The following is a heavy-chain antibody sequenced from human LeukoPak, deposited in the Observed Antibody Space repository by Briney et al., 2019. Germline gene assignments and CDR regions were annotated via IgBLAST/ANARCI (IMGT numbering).Heavy chain of an antibody. J-gene: IGHJ6*03. Sequence: PGGSLRLSCAASGFTFSSYSMNWVRQAPGKGLEWVSSISSSSSYIYYADSAKGRFTISRDNAKNSLYLQMNSLRAEDTAVYYCARDWPYYYYMDVWGKGTTVTVSS. V-gene: IGHV3-21*01. CDR2: ISSSSSYI. CDR3: ARDWPYYYYMDV. CDR1: GFTFSSYS.